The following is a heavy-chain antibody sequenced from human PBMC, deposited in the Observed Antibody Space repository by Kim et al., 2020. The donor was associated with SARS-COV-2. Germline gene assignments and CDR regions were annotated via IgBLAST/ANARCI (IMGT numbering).Heavy chain of an antibody. CDR1: GYTFTSYY. CDR3: ASQYYYDSSGYPLAGPPDV. CDR2: INPSGGST. J-gene: IGHJ6*02. V-gene: IGHV1-46*01. D-gene: IGHD3-22*01. Sequence: ASVKVSCKASGYTFTSYYMHWVRQAPGQGLEWMGIINPSGGSTSYAQKFQGRVTMTRDTSTSTVYMELSSLRSEDTAVYYCASQYYYDSSGYPLAGPPDVWGQGTTVTVSS.